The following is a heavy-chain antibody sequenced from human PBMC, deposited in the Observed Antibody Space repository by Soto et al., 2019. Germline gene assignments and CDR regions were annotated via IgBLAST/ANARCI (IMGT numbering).Heavy chain of an antibody. Sequence: QSGGSLRLSCAASGFTFSSYWMSWVRQAPGKGLEWVANIKQDGSEKYYVDSVKGRFTISRDNAKNSLYLQMNSLRAEDTAVYYCARGLHLFYGSGSYYLYYYYGMDVWGQGTTVTVSS. D-gene: IGHD3-10*01. CDR3: ARGLHLFYGSGSYYLYYYYGMDV. V-gene: IGHV3-7*01. CDR1: GFTFSSYW. CDR2: IKQDGSEK. J-gene: IGHJ6*02.